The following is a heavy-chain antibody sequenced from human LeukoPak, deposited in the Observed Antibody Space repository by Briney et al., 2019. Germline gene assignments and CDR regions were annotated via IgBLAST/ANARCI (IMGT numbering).Heavy chain of an antibody. CDR3: PRAAVQDMWSGYYPADAFDI. D-gene: IGHD3-3*01. CDR1: GYTFNSHS. CDR2: ISSSSSTI. J-gene: IGHJ3*02. Sequence: GGSLRLSCAASGYTFNSHSMNWVRQAPGKGLEWISYISSSSSTIYYADNVKGRFTISRDNTKSSLYLQMNSLRSDDAAVSYCPRAAVQDMWSGYYPADAFDIWGQGTMVTVSS. V-gene: IGHV3-48*01.